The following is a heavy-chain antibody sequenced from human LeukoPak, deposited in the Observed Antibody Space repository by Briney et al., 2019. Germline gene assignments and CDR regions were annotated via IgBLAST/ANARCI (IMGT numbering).Heavy chain of an antibody. D-gene: IGHD3-22*01. CDR2: IYCSGST. Sequence: SETLSLTCIASGDSISSTTYYWGWIRQSPGKGLEWIASIYCSGSTYYNPSLQSRVTISVDTSNNQFSLKLSSVTAADTAVYYCAVTYYYDSTGYSHFDYWGQGILVTVSS. CDR3: AVTYYYDSTGYSHFDY. J-gene: IGHJ4*02. V-gene: IGHV4-39*01. CDR1: GDSISSTTYY.